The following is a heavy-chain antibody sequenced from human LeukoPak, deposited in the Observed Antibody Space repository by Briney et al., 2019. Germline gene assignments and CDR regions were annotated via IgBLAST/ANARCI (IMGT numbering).Heavy chain of an antibody. CDR1: GFTFSSYG. D-gene: IGHD3-22*01. J-gene: IGHJ4*02. V-gene: IGHV3-30*18. CDR3: AKDPSAPDSSGYLY. Sequence: PGGSLRLSCAASGFTFSSYGMHWVRQAPGKGLEWVAVISYDGSNKYYADSVKGRFTISRDNSKNTLYLQMNSLRAEDTAVYYCAKDPSAPDSSGYLYWGQGTLVTVSS. CDR2: ISYDGSNK.